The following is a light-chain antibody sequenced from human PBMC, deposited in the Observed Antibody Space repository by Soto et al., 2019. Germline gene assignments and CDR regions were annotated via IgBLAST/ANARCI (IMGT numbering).Light chain of an antibody. CDR3: AAWDDSLSGGV. CDR1: SSNIGSNY. J-gene: IGLJ1*01. V-gene: IGLV1-47*01. CDR2: KNN. Sequence: QSALTQPPSASGTPGQRVIISCSGSSSNIGSNYVYWYQQLPGTAPKLLIYKNNQRPSGVPDRFSGSKSGTSASLAISGLRSEDEADYYCAAWDDSLSGGVFGTGTKVTVL.